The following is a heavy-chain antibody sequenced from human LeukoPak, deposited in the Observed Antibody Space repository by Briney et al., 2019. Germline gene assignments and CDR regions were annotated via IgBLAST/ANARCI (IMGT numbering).Heavy chain of an antibody. J-gene: IGHJ4*02. CDR3: ATAATDGSGSYNIY. CDR2: FDPEDDET. CDR1: GYTLTELS. V-gene: IGHV1-24*01. Sequence: ASVKVSCKVSGYTLTELSMHWVRQAPGKELEWAGGFDPEDDETIYAQKFQGRVTMTEDTSTDTAYMELSSLRSEDTAVYYCATAATDGSGSYNIYWGQGTLVTVSS. D-gene: IGHD3-10*01.